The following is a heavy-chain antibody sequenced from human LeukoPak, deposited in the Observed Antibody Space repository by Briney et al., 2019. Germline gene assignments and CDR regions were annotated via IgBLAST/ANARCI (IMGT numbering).Heavy chain of an antibody. Sequence: ASVKVSCKASGYTCTSYGMSWVRQAPGQALEWMGWISGYNGKTNYAQKFQGRVTMTTDTSTSTAYMELRSLRSDDTAVYYCARDPDGDYDFDYWGQGTLVTVSS. J-gene: IGHJ4*02. V-gene: IGHV1-18*04. CDR2: ISGYNGKT. D-gene: IGHD4-17*01. CDR3: ARDPDGDYDFDY. CDR1: GYTCTSYG.